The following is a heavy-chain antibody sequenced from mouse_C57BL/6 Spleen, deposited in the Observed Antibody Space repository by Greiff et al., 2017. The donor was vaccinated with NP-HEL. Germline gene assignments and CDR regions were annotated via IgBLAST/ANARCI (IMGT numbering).Heavy chain of an antibody. Sequence: VQLKQSGPELVKPGASVKMSCKASGYTFTDYNMHWVKQSHGKSLEWIGYINPNNGGTSYNQKFKGKATLTVNKSSSTAYMELRSLTSEDSAVYYCAGDYYGSTRGYFDVWGTGTTVTVSS. D-gene: IGHD1-1*01. CDR3: AGDYYGSTRGYFDV. J-gene: IGHJ1*03. CDR1: GYTFTDYN. CDR2: INPNNGGT. V-gene: IGHV1-22*01.